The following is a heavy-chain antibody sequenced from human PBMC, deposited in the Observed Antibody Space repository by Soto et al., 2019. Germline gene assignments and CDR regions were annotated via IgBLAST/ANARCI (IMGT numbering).Heavy chain of an antibody. CDR2: ISAYNGNT. J-gene: IGHJ4*02. D-gene: IGHD6-13*01. CDR3: ARDPSAAQFDY. V-gene: IGHV1-18*04. CDR1: GYTFTSYG. Sequence: GASVKVSCNASGYTFTSYGISWVRQAHGQGLEWMGWISAYNGNTNYAQKLQGRVTMTSDTSTSTAYMELRSLRSDDTAVYYCARDPSAAQFDYWGQGTLVTVSS.